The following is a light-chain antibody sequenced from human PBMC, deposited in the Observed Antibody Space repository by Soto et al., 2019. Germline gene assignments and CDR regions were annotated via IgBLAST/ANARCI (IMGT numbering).Light chain of an antibody. CDR2: QVP. CDR1: SSDVGSRNF. V-gene: IGLV2-14*01. Sequence: QSVLTQPASVSGSPGQSITISCTRTSSDVGSRNFVSWYQQHPGKAPKLMIYQVPNRPSGVSKLFSGSESGNTASLPISGLLAEDEDDYYCSSYTDSNNYVFGTGTQLTVL. J-gene: IGLJ7*01. CDR3: SSYTDSNNYV.